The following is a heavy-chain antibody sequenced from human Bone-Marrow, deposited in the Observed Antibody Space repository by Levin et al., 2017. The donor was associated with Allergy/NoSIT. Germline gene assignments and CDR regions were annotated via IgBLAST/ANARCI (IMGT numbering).Heavy chain of an antibody. J-gene: IGHJ3*02. D-gene: IGHD3-16*01. CDR1: GFTFSSYE. CDR3: AREVRGGGAAFDI. Sequence: GGSLRLSCAASGFTFSSYEMNWVRQAPGKGLEWVSYISSSGSTIYYADSVKGRFTISRDNAKNSLYLQMNSLRAEDTAVYYCAREVRGGGAAFDIWGQGTMVTVSS. CDR2: ISSSGSTI. V-gene: IGHV3-48*03.